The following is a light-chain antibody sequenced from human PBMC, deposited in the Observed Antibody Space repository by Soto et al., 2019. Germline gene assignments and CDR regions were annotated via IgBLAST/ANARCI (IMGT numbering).Light chain of an antibody. Sequence: EIVLTQSPDTLSLSPGERATLSCRASQSVRSSLAWYQQKPGQAPRLLIYDASNRATGIPARFSGSGSGTDFTLTISSLEPEDWAVYYCQQRSNWPPEVTFGPGTKVDIK. V-gene: IGKV3-11*01. CDR2: DAS. CDR1: QSVRSS. CDR3: QQRSNWPPEVT. J-gene: IGKJ3*01.